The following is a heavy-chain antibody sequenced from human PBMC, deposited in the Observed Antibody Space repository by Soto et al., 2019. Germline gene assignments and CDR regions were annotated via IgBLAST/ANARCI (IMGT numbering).Heavy chain of an antibody. CDR2: ISYDGSNK. Sequence: QVQLVESGGGVVQPGRSLRLSCAASGFTFSNYGIHWVRQAPGKGLEWVAVISYDGSNKYYADSVKGRFTISRDNSKNTLYLQMNSLSAEDTALYYCARDQGIVATTRPGYCYCGMDVWGQGTTVTVSS. V-gene: IGHV3-30*03. J-gene: IGHJ6*02. CDR1: GFTFSNYG. CDR3: ARDQGIVATTRPGYCYCGMDV. D-gene: IGHD5-12*01.